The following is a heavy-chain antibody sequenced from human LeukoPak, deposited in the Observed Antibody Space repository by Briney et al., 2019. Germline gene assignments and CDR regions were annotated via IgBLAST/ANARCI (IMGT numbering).Heavy chain of an antibody. CDR2: LIGSSGST. J-gene: IGHJ4*02. D-gene: IGHD5-12*01. Sequence: VGSLRLSCAASGFTSTNYAMNWVRQAPGKGLEWVSILIGSSGSTDYADSVKGRFTISRDTSKNTLFLQMNSLRAEDTAIYYCAKGAYDYIEMGYFDSWGQGTLVTVSS. CDR3: AKGAYDYIEMGYFDS. CDR1: GFTSTNYA. V-gene: IGHV3-23*01.